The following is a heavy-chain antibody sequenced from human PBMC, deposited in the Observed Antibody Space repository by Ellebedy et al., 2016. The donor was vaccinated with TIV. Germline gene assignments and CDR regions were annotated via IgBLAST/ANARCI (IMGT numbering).Heavy chain of an antibody. CDR3: ATSRPLLYGSGSYIDS. CDR2: IYDDGST. V-gene: IGHV4-39*07. D-gene: IGHD3-10*01. CDR1: GDSISSNRYY. J-gene: IGHJ4*02. Sequence: SETLSLTCTVSGDSISSNRYYWGWIRQPPGKGLEWVGNIYDDGSTDYNPSLKTRLTISVDTSKSQFSLKLRSVTAADTAVYYCATSRPLLYGSGSYIDSWGQGTLVTVSS.